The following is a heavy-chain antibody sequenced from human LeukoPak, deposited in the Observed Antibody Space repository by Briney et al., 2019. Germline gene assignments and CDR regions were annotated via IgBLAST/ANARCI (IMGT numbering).Heavy chain of an antibody. CDR2: ISAYNGDT. D-gene: IGHD3-16*01. CDR1: GYTFTGYY. Sequence: ASVKVSCKASGYTFTGYYMHWVRQAPGQGLEWMGWISAYNGDTNYAQKLQGRVTMTTDTSTSTAYMELRSLRSDDTAVYYCAREPGLDYGVPRHGMDVWGQGTTVTVSS. CDR3: AREPGLDYGVPRHGMDV. V-gene: IGHV1-18*04. J-gene: IGHJ6*02.